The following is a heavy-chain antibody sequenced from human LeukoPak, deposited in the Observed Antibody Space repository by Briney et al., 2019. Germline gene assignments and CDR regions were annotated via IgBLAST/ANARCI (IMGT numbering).Heavy chain of an antibody. Sequence: ASVKVSCKASGYTFTGYYMHWVRQAPGQGLEWMGWINPNSGGTNYAQKFQGRVTMTRDTSISTAYMELSRLRSDDTAVYYCARKSVLRFSRGAFDIWGQGTMVTVSS. CDR2: INPNSGGT. J-gene: IGHJ3*02. D-gene: IGHD3-3*01. CDR3: ARKSVLRFSRGAFDI. V-gene: IGHV1-2*02. CDR1: GYTFTGYY.